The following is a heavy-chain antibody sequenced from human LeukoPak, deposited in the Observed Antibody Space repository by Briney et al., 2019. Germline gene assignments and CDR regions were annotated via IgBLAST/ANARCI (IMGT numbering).Heavy chain of an antibody. D-gene: IGHD3-22*01. Sequence: GGSLRLSCAASGFTFSSCAMHWVRQAPGKGLEWVAVISYDGSNKYYADSVKGRFTISRDNSKNTLYLQMNSLRAEDTAVYYCARGDYYDSSGYLFDYWGQGTLVTVSS. CDR3: ARGDYYDSSGYLFDY. CDR1: GFTFSSCA. J-gene: IGHJ4*02. V-gene: IGHV3-30-3*01. CDR2: ISYDGSNK.